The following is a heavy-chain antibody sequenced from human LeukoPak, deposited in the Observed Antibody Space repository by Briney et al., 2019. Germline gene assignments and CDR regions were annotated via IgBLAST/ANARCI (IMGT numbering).Heavy chain of an antibody. CDR1: GFTFSSYA. CDR3: AKACNSNYYDSSGYYYPHWYFDL. J-gene: IGHJ2*01. D-gene: IGHD3-22*01. Sequence: GGSLRLSCAASGFTFSSYAMSWVRQAPGKGLEWVSGISGSGGSTYYADSVKGRFTISRDNSKNTLYLQMNSLRAEDTAVYYCAKACNSNYYDSSGYYYPHWYFDLWGRGTLVTVSS. V-gene: IGHV3-23*01. CDR2: ISGSGGST.